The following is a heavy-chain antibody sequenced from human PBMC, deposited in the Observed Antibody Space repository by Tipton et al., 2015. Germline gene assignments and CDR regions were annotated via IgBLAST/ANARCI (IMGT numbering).Heavy chain of an antibody. D-gene: IGHD3-22*01. Sequence: TLSLTCTVSGGPISGSSYYWAWIRQPPGKGLEWIGHIYYTGNTYYTSSLKSRVTISVDTSKNQFSLNLGSVTAADTAVYYCARLSPVVGYLLNAFDIWGQGTMVTVSS. CDR2: IYYTGNT. J-gene: IGHJ3*02. CDR3: ARLSPVVGYLLNAFDI. CDR1: GGPISGSSYY. V-gene: IGHV4-39*01.